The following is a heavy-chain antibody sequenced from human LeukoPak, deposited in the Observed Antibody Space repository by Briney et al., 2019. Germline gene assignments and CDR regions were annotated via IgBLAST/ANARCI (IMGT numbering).Heavy chain of an antibody. D-gene: IGHD2-2*01. J-gene: IGHJ4*02. V-gene: IGHV3-33*08. CDR2: HFASNK. CDR3: ARDLCSTTSCFDY. Sequence: GGSLRLSCAASGFTFSLYNMNWVRQAPGKGLEWVAWHFASNKYYAESVRGRFTMSRDNSKSTLYLQMDSLRVEDTAVYYCARDLCSTTSCFDYWGQGTLVSVSS. CDR1: GFTFSLYN.